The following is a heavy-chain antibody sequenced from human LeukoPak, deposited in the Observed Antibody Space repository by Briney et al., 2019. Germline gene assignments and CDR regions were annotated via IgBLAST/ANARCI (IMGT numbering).Heavy chain of an antibody. CDR1: GYTFTSSG. Sequence: LGASVKVSCKASGYTFTSSGISWVRQAPGQGLEWMGWIDAYNGNTNYAQKLQGRVTMTTDTFTTTAYMELRSLRLDDTAVYYCARAGSYYYMDVWGKGTTVTVSS. CDR2: IDAYNGNT. CDR3: ARAGSYYYMDV. V-gene: IGHV1-18*01. D-gene: IGHD1-1*01. J-gene: IGHJ6*03.